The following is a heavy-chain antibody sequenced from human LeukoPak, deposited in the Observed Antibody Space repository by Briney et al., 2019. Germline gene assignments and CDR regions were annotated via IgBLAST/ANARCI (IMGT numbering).Heavy chain of an antibody. D-gene: IGHD5-18*01. CDR3: ARDLRGYSYGYDY. V-gene: IGHV1-18*01. Sequence: ASVKVSCKASGYTFTSYGISWVRQAPGQGLEWMGWISAYNGNTNYAQKLQGRVTMTTDTSTSTAYMELSSLRSEDTAVYYCARDLRGYSYGYDYWGQGTLVSVSS. CDR1: GYTFTSYG. J-gene: IGHJ4*02. CDR2: ISAYNGNT.